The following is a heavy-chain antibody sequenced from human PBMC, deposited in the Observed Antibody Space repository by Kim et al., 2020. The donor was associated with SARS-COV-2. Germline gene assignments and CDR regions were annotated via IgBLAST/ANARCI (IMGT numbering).Heavy chain of an antibody. CDR1: GFTFSDSA. CDR3: SRFLDKTLID. D-gene: IGHD3-3*01. V-gene: IGHV3-73*01. CDR2: IKNKANNYAT. J-gene: IGHJ4*02. Sequence: GGSLRLSCAASGFTFSDSAIHWVRQASGKGLEWVGRIKNKANNYATAYSASVRGRFTVSRDDAENTAYLQMNSLKAEDTAVYYCSRFLDKTLIDWGQGTLVTVSS.